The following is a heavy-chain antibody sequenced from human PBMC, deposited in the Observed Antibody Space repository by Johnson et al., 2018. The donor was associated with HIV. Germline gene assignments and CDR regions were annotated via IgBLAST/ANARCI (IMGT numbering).Heavy chain of an antibody. J-gene: IGHJ3*02. CDR3: AKVQGLTTGTTRGAFDI. Sequence: QVQLVESGGGVVQPGRSLRLSCAASGFTFRSHAMHWVRQAPGKGLEWVAVISYDGNNKFQADSVKGRFTISRDNSKNTLYLQMNSLRAEDTAVYYCAKVQGLTTGTTRGAFDIWGQGTMVTVSS. D-gene: IGHD1-1*01. CDR2: ISYDGNNK. V-gene: IGHV3-30-3*01. CDR1: GFTFRSHA.